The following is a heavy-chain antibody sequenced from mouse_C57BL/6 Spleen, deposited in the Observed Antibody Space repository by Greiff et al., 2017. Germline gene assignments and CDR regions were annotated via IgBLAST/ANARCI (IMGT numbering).Heavy chain of an antibody. J-gene: IGHJ3*01. D-gene: IGHD2-3*01. V-gene: IGHV10-3*01. CDR1: GFTFNTYA. CDR2: IRSKSSNSAT. CDR3: VIEDGYYVSWIAY. Sequence: EVQLVESGGGLVQPKGSLKLSCAASGFTFNTYAMHWVRQAPGKGLEWVARIRSKSSNSATYYADSVKDRFTISRDDSHNMLYLQMNNLKTEDTAVYYCVIEDGYYVSWIAYWGQGTLVTVSA.